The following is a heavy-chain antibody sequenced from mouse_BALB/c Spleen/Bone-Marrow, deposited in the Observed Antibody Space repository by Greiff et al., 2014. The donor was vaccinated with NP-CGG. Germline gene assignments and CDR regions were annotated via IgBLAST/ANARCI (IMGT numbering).Heavy chain of an antibody. Sequence: QVQLQQSGPGLVAPPQSLSISCTVSGFSLTSYGVHWVRQPPGKGLEWLGVIWADGSTNYNSALMSRLSISKDNSKSQVFLEMNSLQTDDTAMYYCARITTATGAMDYWGQGTSVTVSS. CDR3: ARITTATGAMDY. V-gene: IGHV2-9*02. D-gene: IGHD1-2*01. CDR1: GFSLTSYG. CDR2: IWADGST. J-gene: IGHJ4*01.